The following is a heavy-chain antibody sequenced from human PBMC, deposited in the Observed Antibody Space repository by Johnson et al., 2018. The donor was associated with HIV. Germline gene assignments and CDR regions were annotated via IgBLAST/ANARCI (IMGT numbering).Heavy chain of an antibody. D-gene: IGHD3-3*01. CDR1: GFTFSSYG. V-gene: IGHV3-33*08. Sequence: QVQLVESGGGVVQPGRSLRLSCAASGFTFSSYGMHWVRQAPGKGLEGVAVIWYDGTNKYYADSVKGRFTISRDNAKNPLYLQMNSLRAEDTAVYYCARHGSGGGTYYNFWSGPAAWADIWGQGTMVTVSS. CDR3: ARHGSGGGTYYNFWSGPAAWADI. J-gene: IGHJ3*02. CDR2: IWYDGTNK.